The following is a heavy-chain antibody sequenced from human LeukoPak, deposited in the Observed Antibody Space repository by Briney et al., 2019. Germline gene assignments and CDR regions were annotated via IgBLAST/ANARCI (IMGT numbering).Heavy chain of an antibody. CDR1: GFTFSSYG. CDR3: ARSGSYYDFWSGYYKGKYTDY. CDR2: IWYDGSNK. V-gene: IGHV3-33*01. D-gene: IGHD3-3*01. Sequence: PGGSLRLSCTASGFTFSSYGMHWVRQAPGKGLEWVAVIWYDGSNKYYADSVKGRFTISRDNSKNTLYLQMNSLRAEDTAVYYCARSGSYYDFWSGYYKGKYTDYWGQGTLVTVSS. J-gene: IGHJ4*02.